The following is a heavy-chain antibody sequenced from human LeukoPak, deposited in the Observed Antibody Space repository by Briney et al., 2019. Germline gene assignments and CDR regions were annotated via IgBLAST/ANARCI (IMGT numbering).Heavy chain of an antibody. Sequence: GGSLRPSCAASGFTFSSYTMHWVRQAPGKGLEWVAAISDDGNNAYYSDSAKGRLTISRDNSNNTLYLQMNSLRAEDTAVYFCAKQSNNHYYQKASDYWGQGTLVTVSS. V-gene: IGHV3-30-3*01. D-gene: IGHD1-26*01. CDR2: ISDDGNNA. J-gene: IGHJ4*02. CDR3: AKQSNNHYYQKASDY. CDR1: GFTFSSYT.